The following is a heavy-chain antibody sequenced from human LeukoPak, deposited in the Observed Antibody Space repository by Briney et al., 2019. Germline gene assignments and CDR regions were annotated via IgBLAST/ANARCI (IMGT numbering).Heavy chain of an antibody. J-gene: IGHJ4*02. CDR1: GGTFSSYA. CDR2: IIPIFGTA. V-gene: IGHV1-69*13. Sequence: ASVKVSCKASGGTFSSYAISWVRQAPGQGLEWMGGIIPIFGTANYAQKFQGRVTITADESTSTAYMELSSLRSEDTAVYYCVADWSGYYRLVGYWGQGTLVTVSS. CDR3: VADWSGYYRLVGY. D-gene: IGHD3-3*01.